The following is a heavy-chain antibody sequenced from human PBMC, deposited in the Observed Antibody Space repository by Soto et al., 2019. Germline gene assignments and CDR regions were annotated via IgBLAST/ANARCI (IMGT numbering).Heavy chain of an antibody. Sequence: HVQLVQSGAEVKKPGSSVKVSCKASGGTFSSYAISWVRQAPGQGLEWMGGIIPIFGTANYAQKFQGRVTVAADESTRTAYMELKSQRSEDTAAYYCPRRGPLSFGAHAFLDYYYYCMYVWGQETTVTVSS. CDR3: PRRGPLSFGAHAFLDYYYYCMYV. V-gene: IGHV1-69*01. CDR2: IIPIFGTA. J-gene: IGHJ6*02. D-gene: IGHD2-2*01. CDR1: GGTFSSYA.